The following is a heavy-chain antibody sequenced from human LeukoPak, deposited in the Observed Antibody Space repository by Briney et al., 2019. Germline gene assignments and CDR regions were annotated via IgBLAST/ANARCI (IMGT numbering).Heavy chain of an antibody. CDR2: FDPEDGET. CDR1: GYTLTELS. Sequence: ASVKVSCKVSGYTLTELSMHWVRQAPGKGLEWMGGFDPEDGETIYAQKFQGRVTMTEDTSTDTAHMELSSLRSEDTAVYYCATAEYSSGWTGDFDYWGQGTLVTVSS. CDR3: ATAEYSSGWTGDFDY. D-gene: IGHD6-19*01. V-gene: IGHV1-24*01. J-gene: IGHJ4*02.